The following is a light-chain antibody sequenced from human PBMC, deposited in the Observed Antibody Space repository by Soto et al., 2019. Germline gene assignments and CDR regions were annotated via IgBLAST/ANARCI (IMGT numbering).Light chain of an antibody. Sequence: LTQSPASLSLSPGERATLSCRASQIVSSYLAWYQQKPGKAPRLVIFDATNWESGMPERFSGSGSGTNFTLTISGLQPEDFAMYYCQQYHATPLTFGQGTRLEIK. CDR3: QQYHATPLT. CDR2: DAT. V-gene: IGKV3-11*01. J-gene: IGKJ5*01. CDR1: QIVSSY.